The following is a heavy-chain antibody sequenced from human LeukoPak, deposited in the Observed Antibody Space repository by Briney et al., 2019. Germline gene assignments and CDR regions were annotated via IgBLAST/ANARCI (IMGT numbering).Heavy chain of an antibody. CDR1: GGSISSSNW. CDR3: ARGQVHYYYMDV. V-gene: IGHV4-4*02. CDR2: IYHSGST. J-gene: IGHJ6*03. D-gene: IGHD3-10*01. Sequence: SGTLSLTCAVSGGSISSSNWWSWVRQPPGKGLEWIGEIYHSGSTNYNPSLKSRVTISVDTSKNQFSLKLSSVTAADTAVYYCARGQVHYYYMDVWGKGTTVTVSS.